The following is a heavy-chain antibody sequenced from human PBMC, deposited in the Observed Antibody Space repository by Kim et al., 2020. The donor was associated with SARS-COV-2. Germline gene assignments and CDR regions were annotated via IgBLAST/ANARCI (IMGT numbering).Heavy chain of an antibody. CDR1: GGTFSSYA. V-gene: IGHV1-69*04. CDR2: IIPILGIT. CDR3: ARASFFYDSSGYHFDY. D-gene: IGHD3-22*01. J-gene: IGHJ4*02. Sequence: SVKVSCKASGGTFSSYAINWVRQAPGQGLEWMGRIIPILGITNYAQKFQGRVTITADKSTSTAYMELSSLRSEDTAVYYCARASFFYDSSGYHFDYWGQGTLVPVSS.